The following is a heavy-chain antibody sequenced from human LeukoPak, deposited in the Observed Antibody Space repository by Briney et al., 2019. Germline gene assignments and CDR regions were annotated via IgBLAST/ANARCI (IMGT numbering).Heavy chain of an antibody. V-gene: IGHV4-34*01. Sequence: SETLSLTCAVYGGSFSGYYWSWIRQPPGKGLEWIGEINHGGSTNYNPSLKSRVTISVDTSKNQFSLKLSSVTAADTAVYYCARGWLVHGYFDYWGQGTLVTVSS. D-gene: IGHD6-19*01. CDR3: ARGWLVHGYFDY. CDR1: GGSFSGYY. J-gene: IGHJ4*02. CDR2: INHGGST.